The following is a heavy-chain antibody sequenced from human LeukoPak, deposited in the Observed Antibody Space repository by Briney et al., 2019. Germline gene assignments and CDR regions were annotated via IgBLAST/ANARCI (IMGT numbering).Heavy chain of an antibody. CDR3: ARGDGYNLFDY. CDR1: GGSFSGYY. V-gene: IGHV4-34*01. J-gene: IGHJ4*02. Sequence: PSETLSLTCAVYGGSFSGYYWSWIRQPPGKGLEWIGEINHSGSTNYNPSLKSRVTISVDTSKNQFSLKLSSVTAADTAVYYCARGDGYNLFDYWGQGTLVTVSS. CDR2: INHSGST. D-gene: IGHD5-24*01.